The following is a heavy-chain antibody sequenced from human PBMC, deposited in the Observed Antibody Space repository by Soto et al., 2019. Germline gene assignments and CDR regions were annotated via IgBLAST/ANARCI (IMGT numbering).Heavy chain of an antibody. D-gene: IGHD6-13*01. Sequence: ASVRVSCKASGYTFTSYGISWGRQAHGQGLEWMAWINPYNGNTKYAEKFLGRVTVTTDTSTAAAYMEVRSLTSDDTAVFYCARVGVGLAAPRVWPYWGQGTPVTVSS. CDR3: ARVGVGLAAPRVWPY. J-gene: IGHJ4*02. V-gene: IGHV1-18*01. CDR2: INPYNGNT. CDR1: GYTFTSYG.